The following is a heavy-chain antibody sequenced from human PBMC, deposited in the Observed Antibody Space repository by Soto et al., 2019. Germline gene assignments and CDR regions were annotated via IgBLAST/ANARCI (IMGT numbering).Heavy chain of an antibody. CDR3: ARWGGGGYYYYGMDV. D-gene: IGHD2-15*01. CDR1: GGSFSGYY. CDR2: INHSGST. Sequence: PSETLSLTCAVYGGSFSGYYWSWIRQPPGKGLEWIGEINHSGSTNYNPSLKSRVTISVDTSKNQFSLKLSSVTAADTAVYYCARWGGGGYYYYGMDVWGQGTTVTVSS. V-gene: IGHV4-34*01. J-gene: IGHJ6*02.